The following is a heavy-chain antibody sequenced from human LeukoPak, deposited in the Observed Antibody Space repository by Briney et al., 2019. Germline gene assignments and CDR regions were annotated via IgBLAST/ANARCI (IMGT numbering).Heavy chain of an antibody. J-gene: IGHJ4*02. V-gene: IGHV3-23*01. CDR2: ISGSGSST. CDR1: GFTFSSYA. CDR3: ANFY. Sequence: GGSLRLSCAACGFTFSSYAMSWVRQAQGKGLEWVSGISGSGSSTHYADAVKGRFTISRDNSNNVLYLQMNSLRVEDTAVYYCANFYWGQGTLVTVSS.